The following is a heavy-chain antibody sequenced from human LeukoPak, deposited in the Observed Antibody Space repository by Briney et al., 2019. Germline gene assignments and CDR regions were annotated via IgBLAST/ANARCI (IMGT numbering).Heavy chain of an antibody. CDR1: GGSISSYY. D-gene: IGHD3-22*01. Sequence: PSETLSLTCTVSGGSISSYYWSWIRQPPGKGLEWIGYIYYSGSTNYNPSLKSRVTISVDTSKNQFSLKLSSVTAADTAVYYCARSGRLYYYDSSGYPRSEGWFDPWGQGTLVTVSS. J-gene: IGHJ5*02. V-gene: IGHV4-59*01. CDR3: ARSGRLYYYDSSGYPRSEGWFDP. CDR2: IYYSGST.